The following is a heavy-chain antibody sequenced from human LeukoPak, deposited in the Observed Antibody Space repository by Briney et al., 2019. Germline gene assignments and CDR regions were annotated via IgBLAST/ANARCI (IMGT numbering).Heavy chain of an antibody. Sequence: SETLSLTCAVYGGSFSGYYWSWIRQPPGKGLEWIGEINHSGSTNYNPSLKSRVTISVDTSKNQFSPKLSSVTAANTAVYYCARHRVRRQSSGREPRFDPWGQGTLVTVSS. V-gene: IGHV4-34*01. CDR3: ARHRVRRQSSGREPRFDP. CDR2: INHSGST. J-gene: IGHJ5*02. CDR1: GGSFSGYY. D-gene: IGHD6-19*01.